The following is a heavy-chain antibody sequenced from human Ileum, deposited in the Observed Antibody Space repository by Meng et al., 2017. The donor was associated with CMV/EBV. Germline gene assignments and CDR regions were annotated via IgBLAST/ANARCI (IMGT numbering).Heavy chain of an antibody. CDR2: IRGSDGTT. V-gene: IGHV3-48*04. CDR1: GFTFNIYS. D-gene: IGHD6-19*01. CDR3: GRGVEYSSDH. Sequence: GGSLRLSCAASGFTFNIYSMNWLRQAPGKGLEWVSYIRGSDGTTYYADSVKGRFTISRDNAKNSLYLQMTSLRADDTAVYYCGRGVEYSSDHWGQGTLVTVSS. J-gene: IGHJ1*01.